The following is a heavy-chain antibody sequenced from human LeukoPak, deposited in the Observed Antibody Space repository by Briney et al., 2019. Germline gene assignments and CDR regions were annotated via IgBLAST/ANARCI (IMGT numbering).Heavy chain of an antibody. V-gene: IGHV4-4*07. Sequence: PSETLSLTCSVSGGSVSRDSWTWIRQPAGKGLEWIGYIYDSGATTYNPSLQTRLTMSVDPSKNQFSLKLTSVTAADRAVYYCARNGFRTYCGSGCYSDYMDVWGNGTTVTVAS. D-gene: IGHD2-21*02. CDR3: ARNGFRTYCGSGCYSDYMDV. CDR2: IYDSGAT. CDR1: GGSVSRDS. J-gene: IGHJ6*03.